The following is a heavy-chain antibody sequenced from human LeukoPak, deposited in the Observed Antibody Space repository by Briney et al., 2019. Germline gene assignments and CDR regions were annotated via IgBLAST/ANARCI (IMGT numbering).Heavy chain of an antibody. CDR2: IYSGGST. D-gene: IGHD3-22*01. J-gene: IGHJ6*03. Sequence: PGGSLRLSCAASGFTVSSNYMSWVRQAPGKGLEWVSVIYSGGSTYYADSAKGRFTISRDNSKNTMYLQMNSLRAKDTAVYYCARVLRETMIVALTPYYYYMDVWGKGTTVTVSS. V-gene: IGHV3-53*01. CDR1: GFTVSSNY. CDR3: ARVLRETMIVALTPYYYYMDV.